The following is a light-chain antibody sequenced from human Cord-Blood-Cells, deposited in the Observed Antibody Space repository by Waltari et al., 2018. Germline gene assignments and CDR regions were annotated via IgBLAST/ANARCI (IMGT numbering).Light chain of an antibody. V-gene: IGLV2-23*02. Sequence: QSALTQPASVSGSPGQSITISCTGTSSDVGSYNLVSWYQQHPGKAPKLMIYEVSKLPSGVSNRFSGSKCGNTASLTISGLQAEDEADYYCCSYAGSSTWVFGGGTKLTVL. J-gene: IGLJ3*02. CDR2: EVS. CDR3: CSYAGSSTWV. CDR1: SSDVGSYNL.